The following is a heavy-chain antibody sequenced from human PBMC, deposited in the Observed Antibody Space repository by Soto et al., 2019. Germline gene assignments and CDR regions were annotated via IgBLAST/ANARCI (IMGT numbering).Heavy chain of an antibody. D-gene: IGHD2-15*01. CDR3: ARVFTLGYFGMDG. CDR2: IIPIFGTA. V-gene: IGHV1-69*01. CDR1: GGTFSSYA. Sequence: QVQLVQSGAEVKKPGSSVKVSCKASGGTFSSYAISWVRQAPGQGLEWMGGIIPIFGTANYAQKFQGRVTLTANESTRTAYMELSILRAEDTAVHYCARVFTLGYFGMDGWGQGTTVTVS. J-gene: IGHJ6*02.